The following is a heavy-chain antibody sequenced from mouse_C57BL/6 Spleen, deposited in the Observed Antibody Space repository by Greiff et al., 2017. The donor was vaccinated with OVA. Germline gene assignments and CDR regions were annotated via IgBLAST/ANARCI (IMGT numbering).Heavy chain of an antibody. V-gene: IGHV1-62-2*01. CDR1: GYTFTEYT. CDR2: FYPGSGSI. Sequence: LVKPGASVKLSCKASGYTFTEYTIHWVKQRSGQGLEWIGWFYPGSGSIKYNEKFKDKATLTADKSSSTVYMELSRLTSEDSAVYFCARHEDRSGLDSSGYDYWGQGTTLTVSS. CDR3: ARHEDRSGLDSSGYDY. D-gene: IGHD3-2*02. J-gene: IGHJ2*01.